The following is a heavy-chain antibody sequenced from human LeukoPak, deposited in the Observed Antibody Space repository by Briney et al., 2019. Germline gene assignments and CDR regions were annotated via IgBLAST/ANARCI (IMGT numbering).Heavy chain of an antibody. CDR3: ARETDFWSGHYYFDY. Sequence: SVKVSCKASGGTFSSYTISWVRQAPGQGLEWMGRIIPILGIANYAQKFQGRATITADKSTSTAYMELSSLRSEDTAVYYCARETDFWSGHYYFDYWGQGTLVTVSS. D-gene: IGHD3-3*01. CDR2: IIPILGIA. J-gene: IGHJ4*02. CDR1: GGTFSSYT. V-gene: IGHV1-69*04.